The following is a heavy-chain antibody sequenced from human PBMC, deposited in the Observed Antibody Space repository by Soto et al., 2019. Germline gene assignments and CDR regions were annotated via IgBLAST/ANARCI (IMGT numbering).Heavy chain of an antibody. D-gene: IGHD3-22*01. V-gene: IGHV3-9*01. CDR2: ISWNSGSI. J-gene: IGHJ5*02. CDR1: GFTFDDYA. Sequence: GGSLRLSCVASGFTFDDYAMHWVRQAPGKGLEWVSGISWNSGSIGYADSVKGRFTISRDNAKNSLYLQMNSLRVEDTALYYCVKAPDYDSRGSPFDPWGQGTLVTVYS. CDR3: VKAPDYDSRGSPFDP.